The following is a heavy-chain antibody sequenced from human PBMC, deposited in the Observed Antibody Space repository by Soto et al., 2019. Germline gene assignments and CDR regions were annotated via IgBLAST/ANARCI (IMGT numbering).Heavy chain of an antibody. J-gene: IGHJ5*02. CDR2: IYYSGST. V-gene: IGHV4-59*08. Sequence: SETLSPTCTVSGGSISSYYWSWIRQPPGKGLEWIGYIYYSGSTNYNPSLKSRVTISVDTSKNQFSLKLSSVTAADTAVYYCARKYYYDSSGYYYWFDPWGQGTLVTVSS. CDR3: ARKYYYDSSGYYYWFDP. D-gene: IGHD3-22*01. CDR1: GGSISSYY.